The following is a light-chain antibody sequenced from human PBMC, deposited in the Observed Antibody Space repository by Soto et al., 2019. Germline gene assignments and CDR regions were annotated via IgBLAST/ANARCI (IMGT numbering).Light chain of an antibody. V-gene: IGLV2-14*01. J-gene: IGLJ1*01. Sequence: QSALTQPASVSGSPGQSITISCTGGSADIGSHDYVSRYQQHPGKVPKLIIYEVSKRPSGASDRFSGSKSGNAAYLSISGLQPEDEADYYCNSYTTTSALVFGTGTKVTVL. CDR2: EVS. CDR3: NSYTTTSALV. CDR1: SADIGSHDY.